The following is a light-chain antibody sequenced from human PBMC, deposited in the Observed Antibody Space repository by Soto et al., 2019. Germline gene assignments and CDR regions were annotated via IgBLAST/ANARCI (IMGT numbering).Light chain of an antibody. CDR2: GAS. V-gene: IGKV1-9*01. J-gene: IGKJ3*01. Sequence: DIQLTQSPSFLSASVGDRVTITCRASQGIRSYLAWYQQRPGKAPALLIYGASTLRPGGASRFSGSGSGTEFTLTISSLQPEDFATYFCQQLNTFPPFFTFGPGTKVDIQ. CDR3: QQLNTFPPFFT. CDR1: QGIRSY.